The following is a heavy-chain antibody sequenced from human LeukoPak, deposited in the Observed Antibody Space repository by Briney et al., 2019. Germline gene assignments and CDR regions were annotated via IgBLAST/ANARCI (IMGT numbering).Heavy chain of an antibody. V-gene: IGHV4-38-2*01. Sequence: PSETLSLTCAVSGYSLSSGYYWGWIRQPPGKGLEWIGSIYHSGSTYYNPSLKSRVTISVDTSKSQFSLKLSSVTAADTAVYYCARGEASTVVSPYYFDYWGQGTLVTVSS. CDR3: ARGEASTVVSPYYFDY. D-gene: IGHD4-23*01. CDR2: IYHSGST. CDR1: GYSLSSGYY. J-gene: IGHJ4*02.